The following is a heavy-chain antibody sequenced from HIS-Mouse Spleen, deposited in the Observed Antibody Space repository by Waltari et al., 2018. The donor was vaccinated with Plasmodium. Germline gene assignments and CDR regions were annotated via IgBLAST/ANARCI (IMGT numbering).Heavy chain of an antibody. CDR2: IYYSGST. J-gene: IGHJ3*02. CDR3: ARVGRRIWGAFDI. Sequence: QVQLQESGPGLVKPSETLSLTCTVSGGSISSYYWSWIRQPPGKGLEWFGSIYYSGSTNYNPSLKSRVTISVYTSKNQFSLKLSSVTAADTAVYYCARVGRRIWGAFDIWGQGTMVTVSS. V-gene: IGHV4-59*01. CDR1: GGSISSYY. D-gene: IGHD3-16*01.